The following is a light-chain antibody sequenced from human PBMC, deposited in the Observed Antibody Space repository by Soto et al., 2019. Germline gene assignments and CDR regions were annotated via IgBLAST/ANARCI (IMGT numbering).Light chain of an antibody. CDR2: HVS. CDR1: SSDVGGYNY. V-gene: IGLV2-14*01. J-gene: IGLJ1*01. Sequence: QSALTQPASVSGSPGQSITISCTGTSSDVGGYNYVSWYQQYPGKAPKLMIYHVSNRPSGVSNRFSGSKSDNSASLTISGLQPEDEADYYCSSYTSTSTYVFGTGTKVTVL. CDR3: SSYTSTSTYV.